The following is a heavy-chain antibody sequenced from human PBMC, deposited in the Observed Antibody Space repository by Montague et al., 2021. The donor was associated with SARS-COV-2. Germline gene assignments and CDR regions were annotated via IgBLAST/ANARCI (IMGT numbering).Heavy chain of an antibody. J-gene: IGHJ3*02. CDR3: ARWGLNNAFDI. CDR2: IYFTGKT. Sequence: SETLSLTCSVSGDSISRSHYFWAWIRQPPGMGLEGIGSIYFTGKTYYHPSLKSRVTISIDTSKNHFSLRLSSVTAADSAVFYCARWGLNNAFDIWGLGTMITISS. CDR1: GDSISRSHYF. V-gene: IGHV4-39*02. D-gene: IGHD1/OR15-1a*01.